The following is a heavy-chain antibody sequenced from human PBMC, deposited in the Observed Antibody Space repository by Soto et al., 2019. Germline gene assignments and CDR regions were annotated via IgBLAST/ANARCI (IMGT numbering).Heavy chain of an antibody. Sequence: EVQLSESGGDLRQPGGSLRLSCAASGFTFTNYAMTWVRQTPGQGLEWVSGISASGGLKYYADSVRGRFTVSRDNSKNILYLQMDNLRDEDTALYYCAREVGATSGWLDPWGQGTQVTVSS. CDR3: AREVGATSGWLDP. J-gene: IGHJ5*02. V-gene: IGHV3-23*01. CDR1: GFTFTNYA. CDR2: ISASGGLK. D-gene: IGHD1-26*01.